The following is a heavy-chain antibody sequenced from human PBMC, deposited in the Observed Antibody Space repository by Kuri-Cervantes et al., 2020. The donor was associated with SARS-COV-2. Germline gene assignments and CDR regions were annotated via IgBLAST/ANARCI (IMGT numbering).Heavy chain of an antibody. D-gene: IGHD6-19*01. CDR2: IGTAGDT. J-gene: IGHJ4*02. CDR3: ASERQWLVLGGLFDY. V-gene: IGHV3-13*01. Sequence: GESLKISCAACGFTFSSYDMHWVRQATGKGLEWVSAIGTAGDTYYPGSVKGRFTISRDNSKNTLYLQMNSLRAEDTAVYYCASERQWLVLGGLFDYRRQGTLVTVSS. CDR1: GFTFSSYD.